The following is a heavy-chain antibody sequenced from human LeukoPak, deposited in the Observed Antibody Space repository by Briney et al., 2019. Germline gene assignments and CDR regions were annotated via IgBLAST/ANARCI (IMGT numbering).Heavy chain of an antibody. CDR3: AKRGPYYYGSGSYYKGAQYYFDS. CDR1: GGSFSGYY. J-gene: IGHJ4*02. V-gene: IGHV4-34*01. Sequence: PSETLSLTCAVYGGSFSGYYWSWIRQPPGKGLEWIGEINHSRSTNYNPSLKSRVTISVDTSKNQFSLKLSSVTAADTAVYYCAKRGPYYYGSGSYYKGAQYYFDSWGQGPLVTVSS. CDR2: INHSRST. D-gene: IGHD3-10*01.